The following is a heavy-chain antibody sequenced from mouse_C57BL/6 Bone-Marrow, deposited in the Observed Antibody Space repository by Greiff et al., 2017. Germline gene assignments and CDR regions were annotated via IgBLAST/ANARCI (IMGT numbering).Heavy chain of an antibody. CDR3: ASYYDYDGGLFAY. Sequence: VQVVESGAELAKPGASVKLSCKASGYTFTSYWMHWVKQRPGQGLEWIGYINPSSGYTKYNQKFKDKATLTADKSSSTAYMQLSSLTYEDSAVYYCASYYDYDGGLFAYWGQGTLVTVSA. CDR2: INPSSGYT. D-gene: IGHD2-4*01. CDR1: GYTFTSYW. J-gene: IGHJ3*01. V-gene: IGHV1-7*01.